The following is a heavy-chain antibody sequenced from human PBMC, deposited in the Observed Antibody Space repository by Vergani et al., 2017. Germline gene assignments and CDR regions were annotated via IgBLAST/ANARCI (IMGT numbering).Heavy chain of an antibody. CDR2: ISSSSSTI. Sequence: EVQLVESGGGLVQPGGSLRLSCAASGFTFSSYSMNWVRQAPGKGLEWVSYISSSSSTIYYSDSVKGRVTISRDNAKKSLYLQMNSLRDEDTAVYYCARGDLSEGPDLGAFDIWGQGTMVTVSS. CDR3: ARGDLSEGPDLGAFDI. V-gene: IGHV3-48*02. J-gene: IGHJ3*02. D-gene: IGHD1-26*01. CDR1: GFTFSSYS.